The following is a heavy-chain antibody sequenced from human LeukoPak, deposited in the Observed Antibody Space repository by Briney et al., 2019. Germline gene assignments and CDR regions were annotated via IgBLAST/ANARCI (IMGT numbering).Heavy chain of an antibody. CDR2: IYTSGST. Sequence: PSQTLSLTCTVSGGSISSGSYYWSWIRQPAGKGLEWIGRIYTSGSTNYNPSLKSRVTISVDTSKNQFSLKLGSVTAADTAVYYCARVWAYYYEAQNWGQGTLVTVSS. D-gene: IGHD3-22*01. CDR3: ARVWAYYYEAQN. V-gene: IGHV4-61*02. CDR1: GGSISSGSYY. J-gene: IGHJ4*02.